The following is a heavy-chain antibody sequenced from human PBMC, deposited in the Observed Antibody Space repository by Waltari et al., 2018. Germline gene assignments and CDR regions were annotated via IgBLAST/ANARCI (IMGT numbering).Heavy chain of an antibody. CDR1: GFTFSSYW. CDR2: RKKEGSEK. V-gene: IGHV3-7*01. CDR3: ARDRVDPLAFDY. J-gene: IGHJ4*02. D-gene: IGHD3-3*01. Sequence: EVQLVESGGGLVQPGGSLRLSCAASGFTFSSYWMSWVRQAPGKGLEWVANRKKEGSEKYDVDSVKGRFTISRDNAKNSLYLQMNSLRAEDTAVYYCARDRVDPLAFDYWGQGTLVTVSS.